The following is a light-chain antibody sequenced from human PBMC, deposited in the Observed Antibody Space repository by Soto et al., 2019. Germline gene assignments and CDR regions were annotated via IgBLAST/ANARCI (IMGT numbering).Light chain of an antibody. CDR1: SRAVGSYNL. Sequence: QSALTQPASVSGSPGQSITISCTGTSRAVGSYNLVSWFQQYPGKAPKLMIYEGSKRPSGASNRFSGSKSGNRASLTISGVQAEDEDDYYCCSYAGSRPYVFGTGTKLTVL. CDR3: CSYAGSRPYV. J-gene: IGLJ1*01. V-gene: IGLV2-23*01. CDR2: EGS.